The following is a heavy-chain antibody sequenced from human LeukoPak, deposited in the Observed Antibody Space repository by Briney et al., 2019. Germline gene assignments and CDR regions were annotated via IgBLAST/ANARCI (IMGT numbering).Heavy chain of an antibody. D-gene: IGHD2-15*01. CDR1: GLTFSSYS. CDR3: ARDLEVAYYFDY. V-gene: IGHV3-21*01. Sequence: GGSLRLSCAASGLTFSSYSMNWVRQAPGKGLEWVSSISSSSSYIYYADSVKGRFTISRDNAKNSLYLQMNSLRAEDTAVYYCARDLEVAYYFDYWGQGTLVTVSS. J-gene: IGHJ4*02. CDR2: ISSSSSYI.